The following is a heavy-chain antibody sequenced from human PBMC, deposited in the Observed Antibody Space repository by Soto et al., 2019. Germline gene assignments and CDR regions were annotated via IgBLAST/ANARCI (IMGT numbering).Heavy chain of an antibody. J-gene: IGHJ4*02. CDR3: AQYSSNWYYFDY. V-gene: IGHV3-23*01. D-gene: IGHD6-13*01. Sequence: PGGSLRLSCAASGFTFSTYSMNWVRPAPGKGLEWVSSISGSGGSTYYADSVKGRFTISRDNSKNTLSLQMNSLRADDTAVYYCAQYSSNWYYFDYWGQGTLVTVSS. CDR2: ISGSGGST. CDR1: GFTFSTYS.